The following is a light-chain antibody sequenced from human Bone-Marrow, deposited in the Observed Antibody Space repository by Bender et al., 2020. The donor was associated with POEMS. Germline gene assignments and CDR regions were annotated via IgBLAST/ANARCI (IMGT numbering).Light chain of an antibody. V-gene: IGLV2-14*02. CDR3: SSYTAYTTLV. J-gene: IGLJ3*02. CDR2: EVN. CDR1: SNDVGNYDL. Sequence: QSALTQPVSVSGSPGQSITFSCTGTSNDVGNYDLVSWYQQIPGKAPKLIIYEVNQRPSGVSNRFSGSKSGNTASLTVSGLQAEDEADYYCSSYTAYTTLVFGGGTKLTVL.